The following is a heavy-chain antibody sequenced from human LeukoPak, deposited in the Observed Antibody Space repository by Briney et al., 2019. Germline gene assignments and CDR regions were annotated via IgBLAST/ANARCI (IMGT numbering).Heavy chain of an antibody. CDR2: INWNGGST. CDR3: ARVLDYGGSSDWDAFDI. V-gene: IGHV3-20*01. CDR1: GFTFDDYG. J-gene: IGHJ3*02. Sequence: GGSLRLSCAASGFTFDDYGMSWVRQAPGKGLEWVSGINWNGGSTGYADSVKGRFTISRDNAKNSLYLQMNSLRAEDTALYHCARVLDYGGSSDWDAFDIWGQGTMVTVSS. D-gene: IGHD4-23*01.